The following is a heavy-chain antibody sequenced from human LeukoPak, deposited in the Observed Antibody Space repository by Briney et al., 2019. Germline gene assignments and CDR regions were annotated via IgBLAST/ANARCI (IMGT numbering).Heavy chain of an antibody. CDR1: GFTFSSYT. Sequence: GGSLRLSCAASGFTFSSYTLIWVRQAPGKGLEWVSSISGSDSYIYYADSVKGRFTISRDNAKNSLYLQMNSLRAEDTAVYYCARDAYCGVYSCSRADNWGQGTLVTVSS. D-gene: IGHD2-21*01. J-gene: IGHJ4*02. V-gene: IGHV3-21*01. CDR2: ISGSDSYI. CDR3: ARDAYCGVYSCSRADN.